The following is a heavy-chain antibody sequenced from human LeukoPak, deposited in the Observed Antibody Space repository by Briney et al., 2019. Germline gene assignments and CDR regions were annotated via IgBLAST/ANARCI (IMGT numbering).Heavy chain of an antibody. D-gene: IGHD1-14*01. Sequence: PGGSLRLSCAASGFTCSSYTMSWVRQAPGKGLEWVSAITGRGDSTYYADSVKGRFTISRDNSKNTLYLQMNSLRAEDTAVYYCAKPLTAGLSAFDIWGQGTMVTVSS. V-gene: IGHV3-23*01. J-gene: IGHJ3*02. CDR2: ITGRGDST. CDR3: AKPLTAGLSAFDI. CDR1: GFTCSSYT.